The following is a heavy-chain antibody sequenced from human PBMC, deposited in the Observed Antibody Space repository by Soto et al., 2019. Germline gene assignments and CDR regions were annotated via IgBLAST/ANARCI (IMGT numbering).Heavy chain of an antibody. V-gene: IGHV4-34*01. J-gene: IGHJ4*02. D-gene: IGHD2-15*01. CDR1: GGSFSGYY. Sequence: SETLSLTCAVYGGSFSGYYWSWICQPPGKGLEWIGEINHSGSTNYNPSLKSRVTISVDTSKNQFSLKLSSVTAADTAVYYCARAAPRYCSGGSCYPGRDYWGQGTLVTV. CDR3: ARAAPRYCSGGSCYPGRDY. CDR2: INHSGST.